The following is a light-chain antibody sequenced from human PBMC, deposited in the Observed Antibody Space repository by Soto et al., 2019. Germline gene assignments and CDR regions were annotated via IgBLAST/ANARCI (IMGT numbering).Light chain of an antibody. CDR3: SSYRTSNTRQIV. Sequence: QSVLTQPASLSGSPGQSITISCPGTSSEVGGYNYVSWYQHHPGKAPKLMIYDVSNRPSGVSNRFSGSKSGNTASLSISGLQPEDEADYYCSSYRTSNTRQIVCGTGTKVTVL. CDR2: DVS. CDR1: SSEVGGYNY. J-gene: IGLJ1*01. V-gene: IGLV2-14*03.